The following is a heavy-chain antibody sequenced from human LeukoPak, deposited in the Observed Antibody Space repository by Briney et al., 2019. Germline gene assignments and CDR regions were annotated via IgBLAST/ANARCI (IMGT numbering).Heavy chain of an antibody. V-gene: IGHV3-23*01. CDR1: GFMFSSNW. CDR3: AKSSRSAYGYGASFDF. Sequence: GGSLRPSCAASGFMFSSNWMSWVRQAPGKGLEWVSGISGSGGGTYYAGSVKGRSTISRDNFKNTLYLQMTSLRAEDTAVYYCAKSSRSAYGYGASFDFWGQGTLVTVSS. CDR2: ISGSGGGT. J-gene: IGHJ4*02. D-gene: IGHD5-18*01.